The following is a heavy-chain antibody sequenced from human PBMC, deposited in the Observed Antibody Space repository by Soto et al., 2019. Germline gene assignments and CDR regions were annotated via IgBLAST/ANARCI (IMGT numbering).Heavy chain of an antibody. CDR3: AREVLWFGEFLAGMDV. Sequence: PSETLSLTCTVSGGSMSSYYWSWIRQPPGKGLEWIGYIYYSGSTNYNPSLKSRVTISVDTSMNQFSLKLSSVTAADTAVYYCAREVLWFGEFLAGMDVWGQGTTVTV. CDR2: IYYSGST. CDR1: GGSMSSYY. V-gene: IGHV4-59*01. J-gene: IGHJ6*02. D-gene: IGHD3-10*01.